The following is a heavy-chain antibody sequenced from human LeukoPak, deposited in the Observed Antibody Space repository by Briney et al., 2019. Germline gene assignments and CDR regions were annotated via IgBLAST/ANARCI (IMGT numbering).Heavy chain of an antibody. Sequence: PGGSLRLSCAASGFTFSNYWMTWVRQAPGKGLEWVSGISGSGGSTYYADSVKGRFTISRDNSKNTLYLQMNSLRAGDTAVYYCAKTMGATLFDYWGQGTLVIVSS. V-gene: IGHV3-23*01. J-gene: IGHJ4*02. CDR1: GFTFSNYW. CDR2: ISGSGGST. CDR3: AKTMGATLFDY. D-gene: IGHD1-26*01.